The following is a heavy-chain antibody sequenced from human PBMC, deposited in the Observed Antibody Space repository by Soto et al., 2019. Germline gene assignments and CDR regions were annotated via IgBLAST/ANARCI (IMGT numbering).Heavy chain of an antibody. Sequence: QVQLVQSGAEVKKPGSSVKVSCKASGGTFGNSAISWVRQAPGQGLEWMGGIIPSFATGNSAPEFQGRLTITADKSTTTAYMELSILRSEDTAVYYCARSYYGSGSYLFYGMDVWGQGTTVTVSS. CDR2: IIPSFATG. J-gene: IGHJ6*02. D-gene: IGHD3-10*01. V-gene: IGHV1-69*06. CDR3: ARSYYGSGSYLFYGMDV. CDR1: GGTFGNSA.